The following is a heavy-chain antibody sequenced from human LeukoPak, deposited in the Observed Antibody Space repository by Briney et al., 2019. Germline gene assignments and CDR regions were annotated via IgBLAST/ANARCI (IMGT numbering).Heavy chain of an antibody. CDR1: GGSISSYY. D-gene: IGHD5-18*01. CDR2: IYYSGST. J-gene: IGHJ5*02. V-gene: IGHV4-59*01. CDR3: ARGRGYSYGYWSNWFDP. Sequence: PSETLSLTCTVSGGSISSYYWSWIRQPPGKGLEWIGYIYYSGSTNYNPSLKSRVTISVDTSKYQFSLKLSSVTAADTAVYYCARGRGYSYGYWSNWFDPWGQGTLVTVSS.